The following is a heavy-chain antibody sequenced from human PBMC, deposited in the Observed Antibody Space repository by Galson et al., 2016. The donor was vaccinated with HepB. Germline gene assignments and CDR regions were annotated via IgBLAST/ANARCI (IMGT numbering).Heavy chain of an antibody. J-gene: IGHJ2*01. CDR2: INWNSRSL. Sequence: SLRLCCAASGFSFEDHGMHWVRQAPGKGLEWVSSINWNSRSLDYADSVRGRFTISRDNAKNSLFLQMNSLKLEDAALYYCAKEHAGSRGWYFDLWGRGTLVTVSS. V-gene: IGHV3-9*01. D-gene: IGHD1-26*01. CDR3: AKEHAGSRGWYFDL. CDR1: GFSFEDHG.